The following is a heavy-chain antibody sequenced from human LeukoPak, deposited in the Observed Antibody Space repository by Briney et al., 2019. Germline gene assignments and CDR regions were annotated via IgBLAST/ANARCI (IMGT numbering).Heavy chain of an antibody. CDR3: ARTPILERLGTDY. V-gene: IGHV4-30-4*08. CDR1: GGPISSGDYY. CDR2: IYYSGST. Sequence: PSETLSLTCTVSGGPISSGDYYWSWIRQPPGKGLEWIGYIYYSGSTYYNPSLKSRVTISVDTSKNQFSLKLSSVTAADTAVYYCARTPILERLGTDYWGQGTLVTVSS. J-gene: IGHJ4*02. D-gene: IGHD3-3*01.